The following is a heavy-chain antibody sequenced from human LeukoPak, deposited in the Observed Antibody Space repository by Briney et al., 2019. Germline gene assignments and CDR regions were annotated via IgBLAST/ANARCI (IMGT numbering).Heavy chain of an antibody. Sequence: GGSLRLSCEASGFTFNTYSMNWARQAPGKGLEWVSSIDSSGGYMFYADSVKGRFTISRDNANKSLYLQMNSLRAEDTAVYYCARLVTRGYYDSSGRRIDAFDIWGQGTMVTVSS. CDR2: IDSSGGYM. CDR3: ARLVTRGYYDSSGRRIDAFDI. D-gene: IGHD3-22*01. J-gene: IGHJ3*02. V-gene: IGHV3-21*01. CDR1: GFTFNTYS.